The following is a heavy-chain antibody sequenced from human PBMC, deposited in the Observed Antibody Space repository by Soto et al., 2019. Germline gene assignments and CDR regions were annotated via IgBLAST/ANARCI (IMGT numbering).Heavy chain of an antibody. CDR1: GFTFSSYS. Sequence: EVQLVESGGGLVKPGGSLRLSCAASGFTFSSYSMNWVRQAPGKGLEWVSSISSSSSYIYYADSVKGRFTISRDNAKNSLYLQMNSLRAEDTAVYYCARDSDIVVVVAATLSSVDYYGMDVWGQGTTVTVSS. V-gene: IGHV3-21*01. D-gene: IGHD2-15*01. CDR2: ISSSSSYI. CDR3: ARDSDIVVVVAATLSSVDYYGMDV. J-gene: IGHJ6*02.